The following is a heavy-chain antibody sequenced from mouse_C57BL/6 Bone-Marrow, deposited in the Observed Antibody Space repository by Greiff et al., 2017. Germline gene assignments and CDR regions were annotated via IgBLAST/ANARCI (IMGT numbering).Heavy chain of an antibody. Sequence: VQLKESGAELAQPGASVKMSCKASGYTFTSYWMHWVKQRPGQGLEWIGYINPSTGYTEYNQKFKDKATLTADKSSSTAYMQLSSLTSEDSAVYYCAYRYNWYFDVWGAGTTVTVSS. V-gene: IGHV1-7*01. CDR3: AYRYNWYFDV. D-gene: IGHD2-14*01. J-gene: IGHJ1*01. CDR2: INPSTGYT. CDR1: GYTFTSYW.